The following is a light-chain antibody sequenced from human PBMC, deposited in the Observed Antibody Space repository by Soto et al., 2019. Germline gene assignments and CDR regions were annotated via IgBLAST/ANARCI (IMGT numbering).Light chain of an antibody. J-gene: IGKJ3*01. V-gene: IGKV3-15*01. Sequence: EIVMTQSPATLSVSPGERATLSCRASESVGRNLAWYQQKAGQPPSLLIYGASTRASAFPARFSGSGFGTEFTLTISSLQSEDFAVYFCQQYQNWPLTFGPGTKVDVK. CDR2: GAS. CDR3: QQYQNWPLT. CDR1: ESVGRN.